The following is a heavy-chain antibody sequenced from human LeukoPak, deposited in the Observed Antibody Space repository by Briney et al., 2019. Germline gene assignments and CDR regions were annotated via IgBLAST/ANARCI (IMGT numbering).Heavy chain of an antibody. J-gene: IGHJ4*02. V-gene: IGHV4-4*07. D-gene: IGHD5-18*01. CDR2: IYTSGST. CDR3: ARERSCSGYSYGYDY. Sequence: SETLSLTCTVSGGSISSYYWSWIRQPAGKGLEWIGRIYTSGSTNYNPSLKSRVTMSVDTSKNQFSLKLSSVTAADTAVYYCARERSCSGYSYGYDYWGQGTLVTVSS. CDR1: GGSISSYY.